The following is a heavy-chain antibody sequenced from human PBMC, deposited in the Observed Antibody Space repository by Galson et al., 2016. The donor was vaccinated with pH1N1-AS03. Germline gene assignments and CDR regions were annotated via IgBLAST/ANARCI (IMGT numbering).Heavy chain of an antibody. V-gene: IGHV5-51*01. CDR2: IYPDDSDT. D-gene: IGHD3-22*01. CDR3: PRGSPSRGWDY. J-gene: IGHJ4*02. Sequence: QSGAEVKKPGESLKISCQGSGYRFPTSWIGWVRQMPGKGLEWMGIIYPDDSDTRYSPSFPGQVTISVDKSVSTAYLQWSSLKAWDTAMYFCPRGSPSRGWDYWGQGTLVTVSS. CDR1: GYRFPTSW.